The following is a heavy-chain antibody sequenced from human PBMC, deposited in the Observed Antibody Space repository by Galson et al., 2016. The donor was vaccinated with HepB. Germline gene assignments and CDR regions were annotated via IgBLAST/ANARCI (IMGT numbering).Heavy chain of an antibody. CDR2: IHYSGST. CDR1: GGSISSSTYH. V-gene: IGHV4-39*01. CDR3: ARHDYYDASGYFVTSDIFDI. J-gene: IGHJ3*02. D-gene: IGHD3-22*01. Sequence: ETLSLTCTVSGGSISSSTYHWGWIRQPPEKTLEWIGSIHYSGSTYYNPSLESRVTISVDTSKKQFSLKLRSVTAADTAVYYCARHDYYDASGYFVTSDIFDIWGQGTMATVSS.